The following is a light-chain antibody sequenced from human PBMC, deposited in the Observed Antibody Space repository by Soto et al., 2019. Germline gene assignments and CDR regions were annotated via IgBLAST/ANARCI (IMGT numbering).Light chain of an antibody. Sequence: QSALTQPPSASGSLGQSVTISCTGTVSDVAAYDYVSWYQQHPGKAPRLMIFEVTKRPSGVPDRFSGSKSGITASLTVSGLQAEDAADYYCSSYAGTVNVIFGGGPQLTVL. CDR3: SSYAGTVNVI. CDR2: EVT. V-gene: IGLV2-8*01. CDR1: VSDVAAYDY. J-gene: IGLJ2*01.